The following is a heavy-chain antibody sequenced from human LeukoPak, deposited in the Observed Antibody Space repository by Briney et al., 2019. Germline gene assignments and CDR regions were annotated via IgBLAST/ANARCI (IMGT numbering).Heavy chain of an antibody. CDR3: ARGNYYYYGMDV. V-gene: IGHV4-31*03. CDR2: IYYSGST. CDR1: GGSISSGCYY. J-gene: IGHJ6*02. Sequence: SETLSLTCTVSGGSISSGCYYWSWIRQHPGKGLEWIGYIYYSGSTYYNPSFKSRVTISVDTSKNQFSLKLSSVTAADTAVYYCARGNYYYYGMDVWGQGTTVTVSS.